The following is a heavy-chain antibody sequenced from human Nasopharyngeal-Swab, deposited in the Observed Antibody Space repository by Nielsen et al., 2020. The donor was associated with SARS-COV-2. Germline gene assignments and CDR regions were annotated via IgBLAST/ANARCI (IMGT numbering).Heavy chain of an antibody. D-gene: IGHD3-22*01. CDR2: ISAYNGNT. J-gene: IGHJ4*01. V-gene: IGHV1-18*01. Sequence: WVRQAPGQGLEWMGWISAYNGNTNYAQKLQGRVTMTTDTSTSTAYMELRSLRSDDTAVYYCARDSTPDYYDSSGYKDYWG. CDR3: ARDSTPDYYDSSGYKDY.